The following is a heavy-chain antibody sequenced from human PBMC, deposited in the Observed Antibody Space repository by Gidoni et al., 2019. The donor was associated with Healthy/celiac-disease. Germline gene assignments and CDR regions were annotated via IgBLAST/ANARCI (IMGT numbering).Heavy chain of an antibody. V-gene: IGHV4-39*01. CDR3: ARHIVVVTAIKNWFDP. D-gene: IGHD2-21*02. CDR2: IYYSGST. Sequence: GLVKPSETLSLTCTVSGGSISSSRYYWGWIRQPPGKGLEWIGSIYYSGSTYYNPSLKSRVTISVDTSKNQFSLKLSSVTAADTAVYYCARHIVVVTAIKNWFDPGGQGTLVTVSS. J-gene: IGHJ5*02. CDR1: GGSISSSRYY.